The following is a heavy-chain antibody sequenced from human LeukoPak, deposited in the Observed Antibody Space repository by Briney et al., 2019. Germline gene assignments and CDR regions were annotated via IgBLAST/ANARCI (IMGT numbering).Heavy chain of an antibody. CDR2: ISRNSGSI. D-gene: IGHD3-16*01. J-gene: IGHJ4*02. CDR1: GFTFDDYA. CDR3: AKGDAPSLQGGVDH. Sequence: GRSLRLSCAASGFTFDDYAMHWVRQAPGKSLEWVSGISRNSGSIGYADSVKGRFSISRDNAKNSLYLQMNRLRAEDMALYYCAKGDAPSLQGGVDHWGQGTLVTVSP. V-gene: IGHV3-9*03.